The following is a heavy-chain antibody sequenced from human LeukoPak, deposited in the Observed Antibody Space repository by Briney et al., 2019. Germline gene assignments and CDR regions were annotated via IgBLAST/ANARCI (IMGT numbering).Heavy chain of an antibody. Sequence: ASVKVSCKASGYTFTSYGISWVRQAPGQGLEWMGWISAYNGNTNYAQKLQGRVTMTTDTSTSTAYMELRSLRSDDTAVYYCASRIYDSSGYLDAFDIWGQGTMVTVSS. J-gene: IGHJ3*02. V-gene: IGHV1-18*01. CDR2: ISAYNGNT. CDR1: GYTFTSYG. CDR3: ASRIYDSSGYLDAFDI. D-gene: IGHD3-22*01.